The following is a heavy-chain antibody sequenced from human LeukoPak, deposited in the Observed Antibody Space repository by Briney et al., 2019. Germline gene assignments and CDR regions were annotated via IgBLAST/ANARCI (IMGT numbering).Heavy chain of an antibody. Sequence: PGGSLRLSCAASGFTFSSHGMHWVRQAPGKALEWVAVTSYDGTTKYYADSAKGRFTISRDNSKNTLYLQMNSLRVDDTAVYYCAKDATLFGDQYFDYWGQGTLVIVSS. J-gene: IGHJ4*02. D-gene: IGHD3-10*01. V-gene: IGHV3-30*18. CDR3: AKDATLFGDQYFDY. CDR2: TSYDGTTK. CDR1: GFTFSSHG.